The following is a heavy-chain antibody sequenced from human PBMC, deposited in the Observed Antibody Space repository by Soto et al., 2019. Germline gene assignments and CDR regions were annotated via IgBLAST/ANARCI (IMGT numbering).Heavy chain of an antibody. CDR2: ISAHNGNT. CDR1: GCTFGSYI. Sequence: ASVKVSCKTSGCTFGSYITTWVRQAPGQGLEWMGWISAHNGNTVYAQNLQGRVTMTTDASTSTAYMELRSLRSEDTAIYYCARGGSSPVFCYYCGLDVWGQGTTVTVSS. V-gene: IGHV1-18*01. CDR3: ARGGSSPVFCYYCGLDV. D-gene: IGHD6-13*01. J-gene: IGHJ6*02.